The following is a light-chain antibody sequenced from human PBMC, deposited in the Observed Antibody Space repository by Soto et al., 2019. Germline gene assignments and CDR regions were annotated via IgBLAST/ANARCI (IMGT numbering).Light chain of an antibody. V-gene: IGLV1-44*01. CDR1: SSNIGSNS. J-gene: IGLJ2*01. Sequence: QSVLTQPPSASGTPGQRVTISCSGSSSNIGSNSVNWYQQLPGTAPKLPGTAPKLLIYSNNQRPSGVPDRFSGSKSGTSASLAISGLQSEDEADYYCGTWDDSLNGVVFGGGTKLPVL. CDR3: GTWDDSLNGVV. CDR2: SNN.